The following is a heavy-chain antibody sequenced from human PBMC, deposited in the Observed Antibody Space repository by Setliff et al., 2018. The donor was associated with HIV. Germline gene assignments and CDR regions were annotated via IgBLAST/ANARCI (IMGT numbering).Heavy chain of an antibody. CDR3: ARAYWTTGNDY. Sequence: GGSLRLSCAASGFMFGVDWMSWVRQTPGKGLVWVSRINSDGRSNYADSMKGRFTISRDNARNTLFLQMSNLRAEDTAVYYCARAYWTTGNDYWGQGTLVTVS. CDR1: GFMFGVDW. CDR2: INSDGRS. D-gene: IGHD1-1*01. V-gene: IGHV3-74*01. J-gene: IGHJ4*02.